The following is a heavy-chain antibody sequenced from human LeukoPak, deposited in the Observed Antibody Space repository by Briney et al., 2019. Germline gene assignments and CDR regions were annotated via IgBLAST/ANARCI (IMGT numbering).Heavy chain of an antibody. CDR2: INPSGGST. Sequence: ASVKVSCKASGYTFTSYYMHWVRQAPGQGLEWMGIINPSGGSTSYAQKFQGRVTMTRDMYPSKVYMEMGSLGSEDKAVYQCARDQGYCSGGSCYYLSPTYWLEPWAQGTVVPVSS. D-gene: IGHD2-15*01. J-gene: IGHJ5*02. V-gene: IGHV1-46*01. CDR3: ARDQGYCSGGSCYYLSPTYWLEP. CDR1: GYTFTSYY.